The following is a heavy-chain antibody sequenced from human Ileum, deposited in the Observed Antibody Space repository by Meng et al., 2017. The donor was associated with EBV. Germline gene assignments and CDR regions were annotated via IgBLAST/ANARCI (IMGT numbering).Heavy chain of an antibody. CDR1: GFTFSCYS. V-gene: IGHV3-21*02. CDR2: ISSGSSFI. CDR3: VRDSSFNVH. D-gene: IGHD3-16*02. J-gene: IGHJ4*02. Sequence: VQLVECGGGLVKPGGSLSLSCAASGFTFSCYSMNWVRQAPGKGLEWVSYISSGSSFIYYADSVKGRFTISRDDAKNSLSLQMNNLGADDTAVYYCVRDSSFNVHWGQGTLVTVSS.